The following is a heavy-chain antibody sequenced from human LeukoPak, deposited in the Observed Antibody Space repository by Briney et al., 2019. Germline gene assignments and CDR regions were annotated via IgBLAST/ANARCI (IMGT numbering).Heavy chain of an antibody. Sequence: GGSLRLSCAASGFIFSSHSMNWVRQAPGKGLEWVSYISSSSSTIYYADSVKGRFTISRDNAKNSLYLQMNSLRAEDTAVYYCARTLVGATRPYYFDYWGQGTLVTVSS. J-gene: IGHJ4*02. CDR1: GFIFSSHS. D-gene: IGHD1-26*01. V-gene: IGHV3-48*01. CDR2: ISSSSSTI. CDR3: ARTLVGATRPYYFDY.